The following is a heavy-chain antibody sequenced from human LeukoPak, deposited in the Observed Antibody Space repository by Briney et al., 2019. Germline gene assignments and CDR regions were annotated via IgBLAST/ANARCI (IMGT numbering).Heavy chain of an antibody. CDR1: GFTFSSYS. CDR2: ISSSSTI. V-gene: IGHV3-48*02. CDR3: ARDQFDWIMDV. J-gene: IGHJ6*02. D-gene: IGHD3-9*01. Sequence: GGSLRLSCAASGFTFSSYSMNWVRQAPGKGLEWVSYISSSSTIYYADSVKGRFTISRDNAKNSLYLQMNSLRDEDTAVYYCARDQFDWIMDVWGQGTTVTVSS.